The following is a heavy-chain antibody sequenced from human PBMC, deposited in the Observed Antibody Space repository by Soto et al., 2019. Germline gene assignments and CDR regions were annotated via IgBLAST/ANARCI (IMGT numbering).Heavy chain of an antibody. CDR2: IYNTGST. V-gene: IGHV4-59*01. Sequence: SETLSLTCTVSGGSISRYYWSWIRQPPGKGLEWIGYIYNTGSTVYNPPFKSRVTISVDTSKNQFSLELNSVTAADTAVYYCARETYGDYVGYFDPWGQGIQVTVSS. J-gene: IGHJ5*02. CDR3: ARETYGDYVGYFDP. CDR1: GGSISRYY. D-gene: IGHD4-17*01.